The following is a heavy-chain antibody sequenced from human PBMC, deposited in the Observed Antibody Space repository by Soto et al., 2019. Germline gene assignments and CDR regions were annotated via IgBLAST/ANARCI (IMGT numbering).Heavy chain of an antibody. J-gene: IGHJ4*02. Sequence: QVHLVQSGAEVKKPGASVKVSCKGSGYIFTTYGITWVRQAPGQGLEWMGWISARNGNTNYAQKLQGRVTVTRDTSTSTAYMELRNLRSDDTAVYYCARGRDGDYWGQGALVTVSS. CDR2: ISARNGNT. D-gene: IGHD6-6*01. CDR1: GYIFTTYG. CDR3: ARGRDGDY. V-gene: IGHV1-18*01.